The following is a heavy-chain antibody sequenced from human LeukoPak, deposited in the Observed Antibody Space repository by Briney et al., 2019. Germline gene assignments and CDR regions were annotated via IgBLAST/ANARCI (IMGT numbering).Heavy chain of an antibody. CDR2: IYYSGST. CDR1: GGSISSYY. J-gene: IGHJ4*02. CDR3: ARGRYYDSSGHWGIDY. D-gene: IGHD3-22*01. V-gene: IGHV4-59*01. Sequence: KTSETLSLTRTVSGGSISSYYWSWIRQPPGKGLEWIGYIYYSGSTNYNPSLKSRVTISVDTSKNQFSLKLSSVTAADTAVYYCARGRYYDSSGHWGIDYWGQGTLVTVSS.